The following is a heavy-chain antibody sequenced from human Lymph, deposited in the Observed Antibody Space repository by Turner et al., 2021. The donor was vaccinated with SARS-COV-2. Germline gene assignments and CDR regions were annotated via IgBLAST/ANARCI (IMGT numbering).Heavy chain of an antibody. CDR3: ARAAQLTVWFDP. V-gene: IGHV1-8*01. J-gene: IGHJ5*02. D-gene: IGHD3-9*01. CDR1: GYTFTSYD. Sequence: VQLLQSGAEVRKPGAPVKASCKASGYTFTSYDINWVRQATGQGLEWMGWMNPNSGNTGYAQKFQGRVTMTRNTSISTAYMELSSLRSEDTAVYYCARAAQLTVWFDPWGQGTLVTVSS. CDR2: MNPNSGNT.